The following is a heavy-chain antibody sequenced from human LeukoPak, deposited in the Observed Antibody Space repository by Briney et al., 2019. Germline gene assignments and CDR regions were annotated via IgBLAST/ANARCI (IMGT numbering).Heavy chain of an antibody. CDR3: AMIGRYNLFNWFDP. J-gene: IGHJ5*02. V-gene: IGHV4-34*01. CDR2: INHSGST. CDR1: GGSFSGYY. Sequence: SETLSLTCAVYGGSFSGYYWSWIRQPPGKGLEWIGEINHSGSTNYNPSLKSRVTISVDTSKNQFSLKLSSVTAADTAVYYCAMIGRYNLFNWFDPWGQGTLVTVSS. D-gene: IGHD1-1*01.